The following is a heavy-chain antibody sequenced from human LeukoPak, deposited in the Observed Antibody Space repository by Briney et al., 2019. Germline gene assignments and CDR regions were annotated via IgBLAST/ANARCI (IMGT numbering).Heavy chain of an antibody. CDR2: LNPSSGST. D-gene: IGHD5-24*01. V-gene: IGHV1-46*01. Sequence: ASVKVSCKASGYTFTNYYMHWVRQAPGQGLEWMGILNPSSGSTAYAQKFQGRVTMTRDTSTSTVYMELSSLRSEDTAVYYCARDEATGWFDPWGQEPLVIV. CDR3: ARDEATGWFDP. J-gene: IGHJ5*02. CDR1: GYTFTNYY.